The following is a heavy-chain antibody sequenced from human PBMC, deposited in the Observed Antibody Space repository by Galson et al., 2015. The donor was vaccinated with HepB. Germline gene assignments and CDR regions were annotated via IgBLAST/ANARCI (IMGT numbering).Heavy chain of an antibody. CDR3: ARDLSYYDFWSGSLDY. CDR1: GFTFSSYA. Sequence: SLRLSCAASGFTFSSYAMHWVRQAPGKGLEWVAVISYDRSNKYYADSVKGRFTISRDNSKNTLYLQMNSLRAEDTAVYYCARDLSYYDFWSGSLDYWGQGTLVTVSS. J-gene: IGHJ4*02. CDR2: ISYDRSNK. V-gene: IGHV3-30-3*01. D-gene: IGHD3-3*01.